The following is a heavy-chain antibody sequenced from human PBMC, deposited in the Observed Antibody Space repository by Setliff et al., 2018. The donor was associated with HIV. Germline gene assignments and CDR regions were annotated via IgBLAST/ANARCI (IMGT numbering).Heavy chain of an antibody. V-gene: IGHV1-2*02. CDR3: ARGADYYDSSGYRGGGLYYMDV. CDR1: GYTFTGYY. J-gene: IGHJ6*03. Sequence: GASVTVSCKASGYTFTGYYMHWVRQAPGQGLEWMRWSNPNSGGTNYAQKFQGRVTMTRDTSISTANMGLSRLRSEDTAVYYGARGADYYDSSGYRGGGLYYMDVWGKGTTVTVSS. D-gene: IGHD3-22*01. CDR2: SNPNSGGT.